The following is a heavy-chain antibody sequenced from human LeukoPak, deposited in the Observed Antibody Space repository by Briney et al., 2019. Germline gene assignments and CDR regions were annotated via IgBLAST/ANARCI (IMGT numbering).Heavy chain of an antibody. CDR2: INSNSKTI. Sequence: GGSLRFSCAASGFTFSSYEVNWVRQAPGKGLEWVSYINSNSKTIYYADSVKGRFSISRDNAKNSVYLQMNSLRVEDTAFYYCARDRAGLAGFFDSWGQGTLVTVSS. D-gene: IGHD6-13*01. J-gene: IGHJ4*02. V-gene: IGHV3-48*03. CDR1: GFTFSSYE. CDR3: ARDRAGLAGFFDS.